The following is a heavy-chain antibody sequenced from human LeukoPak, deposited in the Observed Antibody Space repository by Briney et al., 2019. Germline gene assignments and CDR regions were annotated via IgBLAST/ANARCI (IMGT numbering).Heavy chain of an antibody. Sequence: SQTLSLTCALSGDSVSSNSAAWNWIRQSPSRGLEWLARTYYRSNLYNDYAVSVKSRITINPDTSKNQFSLQLNSVTPEDTAVYYCARSGYCSSTSCSYYYYYYGMDVWGQGTTVTVSS. CDR3: ARSGYCSSTSCSYYYYYYGMDV. V-gene: IGHV6-1*01. CDR1: GDSVSSNSAA. CDR2: TYYRSNLYN. D-gene: IGHD2-2*01. J-gene: IGHJ6*02.